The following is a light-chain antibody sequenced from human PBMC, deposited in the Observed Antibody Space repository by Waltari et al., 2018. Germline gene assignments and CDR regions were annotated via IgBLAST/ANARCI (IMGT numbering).Light chain of an antibody. J-gene: IGKJ2*01. Sequence: DIQMTQSPSTLSASVGDRVTITCRASQSISSWVAWYQQKPGKAPKLLIYKASSLESGVPSRFSGSGSGTEFTLTISSLQPDDFATYYCQQYNSYPAFGQGTKLEIK. CDR2: KAS. CDR3: QQYNSYPA. V-gene: IGKV1-5*03. CDR1: QSISSW.